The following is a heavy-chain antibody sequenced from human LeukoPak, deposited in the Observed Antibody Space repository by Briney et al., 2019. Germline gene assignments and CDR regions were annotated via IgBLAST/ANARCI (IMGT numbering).Heavy chain of an antibody. CDR1: GGSISSGDYY. V-gene: IGHV4-30-4*01. Sequence: SETLSLTCTVSGGSISSGDYYWSWIRQPPGKGLEWIGYIYYSGSTYYNPSLKSRATISVDTSKNQFSLKLSSVTAADTAVYYCARVLSGWSFDYWGQGTLVTVSS. CDR3: ARVLSGWSFDY. D-gene: IGHD6-19*01. J-gene: IGHJ4*02. CDR2: IYYSGST.